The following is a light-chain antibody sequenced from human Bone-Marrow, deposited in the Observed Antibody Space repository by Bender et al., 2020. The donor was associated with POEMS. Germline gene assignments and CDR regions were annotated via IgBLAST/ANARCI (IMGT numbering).Light chain of an antibody. CDR3: AAWDDSLTSRV. J-gene: IGLJ3*02. CDR1: NRDIGAYDY. V-gene: IGLV2-14*03. Sequence: QSALTQPASVSASPGQSITISCTGTNRDIGAYDYVSWYQQHPGKAPKLVIYDVTNRPSGVPDRFSGSKSGTSASLAISGLRSEDEADYYWAAWDDSLTSRVFGGGTKLTVL. CDR2: DVT.